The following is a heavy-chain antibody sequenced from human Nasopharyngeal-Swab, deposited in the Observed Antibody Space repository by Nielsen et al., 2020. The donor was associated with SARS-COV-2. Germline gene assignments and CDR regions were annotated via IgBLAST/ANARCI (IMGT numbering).Heavy chain of an antibody. CDR3: ARGGLYSNYLFDY. Sequence: GESLKISCAASGFTFSSYRMNWVRQAPGKGLVWVSRINGDGSSTTYADSVRGRFTISSDNAKNMLYLQLSSLRAEDTAVYYCARGGLYSNYLFDYWGQGTLVTVSS. D-gene: IGHD4-11*01. J-gene: IGHJ4*02. CDR1: GFTFSSYR. CDR2: INGDGSST. V-gene: IGHV3-74*01.